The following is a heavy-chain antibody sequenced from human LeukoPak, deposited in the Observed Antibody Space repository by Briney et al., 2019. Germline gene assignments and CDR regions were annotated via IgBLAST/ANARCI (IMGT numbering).Heavy chain of an antibody. D-gene: IGHD3-3*01. CDR3: ARGHYDFWEGDYYYYGMDV. CDR2: IIPIFGTA. V-gene: IGHV1-69*13. CDR1: GGTFSSYA. J-gene: IGHJ6*02. Sequence: ASVKVSCKASGGTFSSYAISWVRQAPGQGLEWMGGIIPIFGTANYAQKFQGRVAITADESTSTAYIELSSLRSEDTAVYYCARGHYDFWEGDYYYYGMDVWGQGTTVTVSS.